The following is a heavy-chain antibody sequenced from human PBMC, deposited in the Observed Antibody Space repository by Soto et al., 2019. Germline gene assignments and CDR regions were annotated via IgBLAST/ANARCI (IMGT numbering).Heavy chain of an antibody. D-gene: IGHD3-10*01. V-gene: IGHV4-59*08. CDR1: GGSISSYY. Sequence: PSETLSLTCTVSGGSISSYYWSWIRQPPGKGLEWIGYIYYSGSTNYNPSLKSRVTISVDTSKNQFSLKLSSVTAADTAVYYCAATLYGSGSYAIDYWGQGTLVTVSS. J-gene: IGHJ4*02. CDR3: AATLYGSGSYAIDY. CDR2: IYYSGST.